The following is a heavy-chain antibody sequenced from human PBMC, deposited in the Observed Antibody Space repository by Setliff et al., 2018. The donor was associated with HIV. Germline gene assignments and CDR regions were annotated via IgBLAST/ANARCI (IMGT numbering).Heavy chain of an antibody. D-gene: IGHD3-10*01. CDR2: IRYDGSNK. Sequence: GGSLRLSCAASGFTFSDYYMSWIRQAPGKGLEWVAFIRYDGSNKYYADSVKGRFTISRDNSKNTLYLQMNSLRAEDTAVYYCAKDWKVWFGELSQDYYYGMDVWGQGTTVTVSS. CDR3: AKDWKVWFGELSQDYYYGMDV. V-gene: IGHV3-30*02. J-gene: IGHJ6*02. CDR1: GFTFSDYY.